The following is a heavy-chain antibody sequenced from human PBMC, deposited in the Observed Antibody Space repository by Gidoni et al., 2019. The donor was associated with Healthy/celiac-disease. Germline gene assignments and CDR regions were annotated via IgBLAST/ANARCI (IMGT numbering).Heavy chain of an antibody. Sequence: QVQLVESGGGVVQPGRSLRPSCAASGFTFSRYGMHWVRQAPGKGLEWVAVISYDGSNKYYADSVKGRFTISRDNSKNTLYLQMNSLRAEDTAVYYCAKDGEMATITGWFDPWGQGTLVTVSS. D-gene: IGHD5-12*01. V-gene: IGHV3-30*18. J-gene: IGHJ5*02. CDR3: AKDGEMATITGWFDP. CDR2: ISYDGSNK. CDR1: GFTFSRYG.